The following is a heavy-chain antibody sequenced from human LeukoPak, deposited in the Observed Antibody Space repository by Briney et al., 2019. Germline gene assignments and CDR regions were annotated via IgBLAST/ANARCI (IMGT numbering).Heavy chain of an antibody. Sequence: GGSLRLSCAGSGFPFSSHGMNWVRQTPGKGLEWVSGISPGGPTYYADSVKGRFTISRDDSKNTLYLQMKNLRAEDTAVYYCAKDGAWLRFDDWGQGILVSVSS. J-gene: IGHJ4*02. CDR3: AKDGAWLRFDD. D-gene: IGHD5-12*01. CDR2: ISPGGPT. V-gene: IGHV3-23*01. CDR1: GFPFSSHG.